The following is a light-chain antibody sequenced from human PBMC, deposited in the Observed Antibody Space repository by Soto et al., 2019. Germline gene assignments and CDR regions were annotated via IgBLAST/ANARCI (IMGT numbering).Light chain of an antibody. CDR1: TSDIGRYAL. CDR3: CSYAGNFIWV. V-gene: IGLV2-11*02. CDR2: DVY. J-gene: IGLJ3*02. Sequence: QSALTQPRSLSGSPGQSVTLSCDGSTSDIGRYALVSWYQQHPGKAPKLLIYDVYKRPSGVPDRFSGSKSGNTASLTISGLQADDEADYYCCSYAGNFIWVFGGGTKVTVL.